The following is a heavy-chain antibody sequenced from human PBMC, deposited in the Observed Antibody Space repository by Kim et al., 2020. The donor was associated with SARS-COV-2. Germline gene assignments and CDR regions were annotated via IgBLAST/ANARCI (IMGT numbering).Heavy chain of an antibody. Sequence: YAHKFQGRVTITADESTSTAYMELSSLRSEDKAVYYCARDTDSSGYYYDYWGQGTLVTVSS. J-gene: IGHJ4*02. CDR3: ARDTDSSGYYYDY. D-gene: IGHD3-22*01. V-gene: IGHV1-69*01.